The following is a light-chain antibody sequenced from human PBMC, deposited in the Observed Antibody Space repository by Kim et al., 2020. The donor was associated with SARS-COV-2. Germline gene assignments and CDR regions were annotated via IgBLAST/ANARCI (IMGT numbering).Light chain of an antibody. CDR3: QQNYSAPLT. CDR1: QDINRY. CDR2: TAS. V-gene: IGKV1-39*01. J-gene: IGKJ1*01. Sequence: DIQMTQSPSSLSASVGDRVTIACRASQDINRYLEWYQQKPGKAPKLLIYTASSLQSGVPSRFTGSGSETEFTLTISSLQPEDFATYYCQQNYSAPLTFGEGTKVEIK.